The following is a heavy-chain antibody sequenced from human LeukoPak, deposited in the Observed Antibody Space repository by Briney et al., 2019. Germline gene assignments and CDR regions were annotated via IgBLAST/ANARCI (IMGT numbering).Heavy chain of an antibody. CDR1: GASISSSSYY. CDR3: AGVEFGYSSLFDY. J-gene: IGHJ4*02. CDR2: IYYSGST. D-gene: IGHD6-13*01. Sequence: SETLSLTCTVSGASISSSSYYWGWIRQPPGKGLEWIGSIYYSGSTYYNPSLKSRVTISVDTSKNQFSLKLSSVTAADTAVYYCAGVEFGYSSLFDYWGQGTLVTVSS. V-gene: IGHV4-39*01.